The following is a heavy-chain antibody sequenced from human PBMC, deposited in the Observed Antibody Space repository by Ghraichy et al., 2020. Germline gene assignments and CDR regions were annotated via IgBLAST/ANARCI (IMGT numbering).Heavy chain of an antibody. V-gene: IGHV4-34*01. Sequence: SETLSLTCAVYGGSFSGYYWSWIRQPPGKGLEWIGEINHSGSTNYNPSLKSRVTISVDTSKNQFSLKLSSVTAADTAVYYCARTFIIQKPYCSSTSCYVRKVDYYYYGMDVWGQGTTVTVSS. D-gene: IGHD2-2*01. CDR3: ARTFIIQKPYCSSTSCYVRKVDYYYYGMDV. J-gene: IGHJ6*02. CDR1: GGSFSGYY. CDR2: INHSGST.